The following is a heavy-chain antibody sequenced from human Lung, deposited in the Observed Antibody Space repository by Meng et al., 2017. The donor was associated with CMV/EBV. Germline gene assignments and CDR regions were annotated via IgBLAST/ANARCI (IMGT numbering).Heavy chain of an antibody. D-gene: IGHD2-2*02. CDR1: GFTFSSYG. J-gene: IGHJ6*02. CDR2: IRYDGSNK. CDR3: ASQDIVVVPAAIRNYYYYGMDV. V-gene: IGHV3-30*02. Sequence: GGSLRLXCAASGFTFSSYGMHWVRQAPGKGLEWVAFIRYDGSNKYYADSVKGRFTISRDNSKNTLYLQMNSLRAEDTAVYYCASQDIVVVPAAIRNYYYYGMDVWGQGTXVNVSS.